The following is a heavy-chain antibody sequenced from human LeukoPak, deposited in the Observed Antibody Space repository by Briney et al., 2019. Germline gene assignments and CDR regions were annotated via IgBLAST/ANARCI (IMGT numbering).Heavy chain of an antibody. J-gene: IGHJ4*02. CDR1: GGSINRSSKY. D-gene: IGHD1-26*01. CDR3: ATFSGNYVFDY. Sequence: PSETLSLTCSVSGGSINRSSKYWGWIRQSPGKGLEWIGSVYYSGSTDYNSSLKSRVTISVDTSKNHFSLKLSSVTAADMAVYYCATFSGNYVFDYWGQGTRVTVSS. V-gene: IGHV4-39*02. CDR2: VYYSGST.